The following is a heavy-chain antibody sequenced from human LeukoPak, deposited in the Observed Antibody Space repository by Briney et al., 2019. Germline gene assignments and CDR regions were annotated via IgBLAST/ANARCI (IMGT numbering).Heavy chain of an antibody. D-gene: IGHD4-23*01. V-gene: IGHV3-48*03. CDR1: GFTFSSYE. CDR2: ISSSSSTI. Sequence: QPGGSLRLSCAASGFTFSSYEMNWVRQAPGKGLEWVSYISSSSSTIYYADSVKGRFTISRDNSKNSVYLEMKNLRIEDTAFYYCAKDMEDYGGNSFDSWGEGTLVTVSS. J-gene: IGHJ5*01. CDR3: AKDMEDYGGNSFDS.